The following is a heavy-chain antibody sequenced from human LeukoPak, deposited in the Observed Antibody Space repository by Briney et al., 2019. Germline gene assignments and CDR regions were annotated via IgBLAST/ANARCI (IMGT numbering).Heavy chain of an antibody. Sequence: GGSLRLSCAASGFTFSSYSMNWVRQAPGKGLEWVSSISSSSSYIYYADSVKGRFTISRDNTKNSLYLQMNSLRAEDTAVYYCAREESSSSGYYFDYWGQGTLVTVSS. CDR1: GFTFSSYS. J-gene: IGHJ4*02. CDR3: AREESSSSGYYFDY. V-gene: IGHV3-21*01. D-gene: IGHD2-2*01. CDR2: ISSSSSYI.